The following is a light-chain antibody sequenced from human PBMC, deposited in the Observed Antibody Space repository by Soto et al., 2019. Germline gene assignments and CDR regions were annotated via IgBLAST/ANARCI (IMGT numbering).Light chain of an antibody. CDR3: QLHNSDSWT. Sequence: DMQMTLSPSTLRASVGNRVTITCRASQSISSWLAWYQQKPGKAPKPLIYDASTLESGVPSRFSGSGSGTEFTLTISSLQPEDLATCYCQLHNSDSWTFAQGTKVDIK. CDR2: DAS. CDR1: QSISSW. J-gene: IGKJ1*01. V-gene: IGKV1-5*01.